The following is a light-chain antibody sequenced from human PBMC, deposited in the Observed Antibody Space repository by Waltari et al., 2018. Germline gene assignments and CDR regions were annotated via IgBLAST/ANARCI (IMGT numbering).Light chain of an antibody. V-gene: IGKV3-20*01. Sequence: EILLTQSPGTLSLSPGERATVSCRASQSLTSNYLAWYQQKLGQAPRPLIFGTSSRATDIPDRFSGSGSGTDFTLTISRLEADDFAVYYCQQYDSSPLTFGGGTKVEIK. J-gene: IGKJ4*01. CDR2: GTS. CDR3: QQYDSSPLT. CDR1: QSLTSNY.